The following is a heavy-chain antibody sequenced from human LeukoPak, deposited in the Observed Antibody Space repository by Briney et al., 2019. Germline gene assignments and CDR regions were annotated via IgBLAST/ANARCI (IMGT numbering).Heavy chain of an antibody. CDR1: GFTFSSYS. CDR3: ARDRGYYDSSGYYYGDAFDI. CDR2: ISSSSSYI. J-gene: IGHJ3*02. D-gene: IGHD3-22*01. V-gene: IGHV3-21*01. Sequence: GGSLRPSCAASGFTFSSYSMNWVRQAPGKGLEWVSSISSSSSYIYYADSVKGRLTISRDNAKNSLYLQMNSLRAEDTAVYYCARDRGYYDSSGYYYGDAFDIWGQGTMVTVSS.